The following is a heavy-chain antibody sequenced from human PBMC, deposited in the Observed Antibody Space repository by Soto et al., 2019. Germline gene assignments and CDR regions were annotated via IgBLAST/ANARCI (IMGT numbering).Heavy chain of an antibody. Sequence: EVQVVESGGGLVKPGGSLRLSCNFSFSMYSMDWVRQAPGKGLEWVASISSGSDFIKYADSEKGRFTISRDNTKNSVSLQMSSLRVEDTAMYYCTRDQGGSYDSWFDPWGRGTLVTVSS. J-gene: IGHJ5*02. D-gene: IGHD1-26*01. CDR2: ISSGSDFI. V-gene: IGHV3-21*02. CDR1: FSMYS. CDR3: TRDQGGSYDSWFDP.